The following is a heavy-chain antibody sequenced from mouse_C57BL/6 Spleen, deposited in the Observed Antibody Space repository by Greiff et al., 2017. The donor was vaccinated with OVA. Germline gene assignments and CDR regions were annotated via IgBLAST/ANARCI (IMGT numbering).Heavy chain of an antibody. J-gene: IGHJ4*01. CDR2: SRNKANDYTT. V-gene: IGHV7-1*01. CDR1: GFTFSDFY. D-gene: IGHD3-2*01. Sequence: EVKVVESGGGLVQSGRSLRLSCATSGFTFSDFYMEWVRQAPGKGLEWIAASRNKANDYTTEYSASVKGRFIVSRDTSQSILYLQMNALRAEDTAIYYCARDADRFYAMDDWGQGTSVTVAS. CDR3: ARDADRFYAMDD.